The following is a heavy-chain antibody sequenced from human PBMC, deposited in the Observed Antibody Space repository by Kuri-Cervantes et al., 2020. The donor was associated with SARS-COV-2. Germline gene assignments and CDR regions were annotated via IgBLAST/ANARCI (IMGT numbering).Heavy chain of an antibody. D-gene: IGHD2/OR15-2a*01. CDR2: IYTSGTA. CDR1: GGSISNDY. CDR3: ARVNIELVLPTPQVYFYMDV. Sequence: GSLRLSCTVSGGSISNDYWSWIRQPAGKGLEWIGRIYTSGTANYNPSLRTRVTMSIDTSKNLFSLRLSSVTAADTAVYYCARVNIELVLPTPQVYFYMDVWGKGTTVTVSS. J-gene: IGHJ6*03. V-gene: IGHV4-4*07.